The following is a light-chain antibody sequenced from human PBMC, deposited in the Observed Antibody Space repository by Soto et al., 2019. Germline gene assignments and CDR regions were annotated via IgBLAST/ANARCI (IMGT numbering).Light chain of an antibody. Sequence: QSALTQPASVSGSPGQSITISCTGTSSDVGSYNLVSWYQQHPGKAPKLMIYEDNKRPSGVSNRFSGSKSGNTASLTISGLQAEDEADYYCCSYAGSSTYVVFGGGTKLTV. V-gene: IGLV2-23*01. CDR1: SSDVGSYNL. J-gene: IGLJ2*01. CDR3: CSYAGSSTYVV. CDR2: EDN.